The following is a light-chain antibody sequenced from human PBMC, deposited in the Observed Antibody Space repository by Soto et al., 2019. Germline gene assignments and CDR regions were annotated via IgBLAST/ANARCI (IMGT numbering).Light chain of an antibody. CDR3: QQYNNWPPIT. CDR2: GAS. V-gene: IGKV3-15*01. J-gene: IGKJ5*01. Sequence: EILMTQSPSTLPVSPGERATLSCGASQSVSSNLAWYQQKPGQAPRLLIYGASSRATGIPASFSGCGSGTEFTLTISSLQYEDFAVYYCQQYNNWPPITFGQGTRLEIK. CDR1: QSVSSN.